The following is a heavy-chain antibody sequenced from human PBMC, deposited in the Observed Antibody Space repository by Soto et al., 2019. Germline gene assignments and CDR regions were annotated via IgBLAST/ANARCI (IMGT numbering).Heavy chain of an antibody. V-gene: IGHV4-59*02. J-gene: IGHJ4*02. CDR2: IYYSGST. D-gene: IGHD5-18*01. CDR1: GGSVSSYY. Sequence: AETLSLTCTGSGGSVSSYYWSWFRQPPGKGLEWIGYIYYSGSTNYNPSLKSRVTISVDTSKNQFSLKLSSVTAADTAVYYCARVDVDTAVVTGFDYWGQGTPVTVSS. CDR3: ARVDVDTAVVTGFDY.